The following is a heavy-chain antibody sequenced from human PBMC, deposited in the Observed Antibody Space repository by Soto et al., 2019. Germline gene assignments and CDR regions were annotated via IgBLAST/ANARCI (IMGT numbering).Heavy chain of an antibody. CDR2: IYYSGST. Sequence: QLQLQESGPGLVKPSETLSLTCTVSGGSISSSSYYWGWIRQPPGKGLEWIGSIYYSGSTYYNPSLKSRATMSVDTSKNQFSLKLSSVTAADTAVYYCARLQLWFYAFDIWGQGTMVTVSS. D-gene: IGHD5-18*01. J-gene: IGHJ3*02. CDR3: ARLQLWFYAFDI. V-gene: IGHV4-39*01. CDR1: GGSISSSSYY.